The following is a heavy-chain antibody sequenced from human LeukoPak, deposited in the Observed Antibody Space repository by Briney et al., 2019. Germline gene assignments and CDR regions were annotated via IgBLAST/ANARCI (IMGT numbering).Heavy chain of an antibody. CDR2: IYTSGST. D-gene: IGHD2-15*01. CDR1: GGSISSGSYY. V-gene: IGHV4-61*02. J-gene: IGHJ6*03. Sequence: SQTLSLTCTVSGGSISSGSYYRSWFRKPAGKGLEWIGRIYTSGSTNYNPSLKSRVTIAVDTSKNQFSLKLSSVTAADTAVYYCARAVKILGYCSGGSCYYYYMDVWGKGTTVTVSS. CDR3: ARAVKILGYCSGGSCYYYYMDV.